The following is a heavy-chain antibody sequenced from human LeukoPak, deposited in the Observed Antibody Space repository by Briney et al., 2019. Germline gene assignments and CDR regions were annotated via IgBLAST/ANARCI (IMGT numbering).Heavy chain of an antibody. J-gene: IGHJ5*02. Sequence: SETLSLTCTVSGGSISSGDYYWSWIRQPPGKGLEWIGYIYYSGSTYYNPSLKSRVTISVDTSKNQFSLKLSSVTAADTAVYYCARVLKYYDNLFHPWGQGTLVTVSS. CDR1: GGSISSGDYY. V-gene: IGHV4-30-4*08. CDR2: IYYSGST. D-gene: IGHD3-22*01. CDR3: ARVLKYYDNLFHP.